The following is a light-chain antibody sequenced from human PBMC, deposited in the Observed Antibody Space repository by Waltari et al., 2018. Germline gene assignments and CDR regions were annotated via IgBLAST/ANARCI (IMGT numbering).Light chain of an antibody. Sequence: IKMTQYPSSLSASVGERVTITCRASQGISSYLNWYHQKPGKAPKLLIYAASSLQSGVPSRFSGSGSGTDFTLTISSLQPEDFATYYCQQSYSTPLFTFGPGTKVDIK. CDR2: AAS. CDR3: QQSYSTPLFT. J-gene: IGKJ3*01. CDR1: QGISSY. V-gene: IGKV1-39*01.